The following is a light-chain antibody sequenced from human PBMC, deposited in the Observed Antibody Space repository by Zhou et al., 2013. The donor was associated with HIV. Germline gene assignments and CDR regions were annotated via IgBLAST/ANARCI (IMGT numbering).Light chain of an antibody. V-gene: IGKV3-11*01. Sequence: EIVLTQSPGTLSLSPGERATLSCRASQSVSNFLVWYQQKPGQAPRLLIHDAYSRAAGIPARFSGSGFGTAFTLTISSLEPEDFAVYYCQHRGPWPWTFGQGTKVDMK. CDR2: DAY. J-gene: IGKJ1*01. CDR3: QHRGPWPWT. CDR1: QSVSNF.